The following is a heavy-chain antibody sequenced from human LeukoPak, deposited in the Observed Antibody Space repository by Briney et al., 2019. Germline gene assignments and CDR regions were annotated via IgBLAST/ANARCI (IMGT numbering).Heavy chain of an antibody. V-gene: IGHV1-69*04. J-gene: IGHJ5*02. CDR2: IIPILGIA. Sequence: SVKVSCKASLYTLTSYGISWVRQAPGQGLDWMGRIIPILGIANYQQNSQGRVTITTDKSTSTDYMELSRLRSENTAVYYCARDIGIAARPGLNWFGPWGQGTLVTVSS. CDR3: ARDIGIAARPGLNWFGP. CDR1: LYTLTSYG. D-gene: IGHD6-6*01.